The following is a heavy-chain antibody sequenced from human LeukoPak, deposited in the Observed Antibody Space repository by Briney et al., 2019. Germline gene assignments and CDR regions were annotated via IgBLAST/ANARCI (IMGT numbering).Heavy chain of an antibody. CDR2: IRSKANSYAT. CDR1: GFTFSGSA. Sequence: GGSLRLSCAASGFTFSGSAMHWVRQASGKGLEWVGRIRSKANSYATAYAASVKGRFTISRDDSKNTAYLQMNSLKTEDTAVYYCTREQQLAQANYYYYYMDVWGKGTTVTASS. J-gene: IGHJ6*03. V-gene: IGHV3-73*01. CDR3: TREQQLAQANYYYYYMDV. D-gene: IGHD6-13*01.